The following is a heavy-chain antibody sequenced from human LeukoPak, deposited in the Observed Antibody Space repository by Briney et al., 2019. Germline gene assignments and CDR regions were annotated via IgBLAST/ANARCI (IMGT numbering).Heavy chain of an antibody. V-gene: IGHV3-30*18. CDR3: AKSSQEYCGGDCYGFDY. CDR2: ISYDGSNK. J-gene: IGHJ4*02. CDR1: GFTFSSYG. D-gene: IGHD2-21*02. Sequence: PGGSLRLSCAASGFTFSSYGMHWVRQAPGKGLEWVAVISYDGSNKYYADSVKGRFTISRDNSKNTLYLQTNSLRAEDTAVYYCAKSSQEYCGGDCYGFDYWGQGTLVTVSS.